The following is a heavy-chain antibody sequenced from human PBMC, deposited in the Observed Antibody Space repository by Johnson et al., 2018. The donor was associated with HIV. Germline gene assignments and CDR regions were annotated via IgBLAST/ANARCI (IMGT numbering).Heavy chain of an antibody. CDR1: EFTVTNYA. Sequence: VLLLESGGGAVQPGRSLRLYCAVSEFTVTNYAMHWVRLAPGKGLQWVAVISYGGGKKYYGDSVEGRFTISKDISQNPLYLQMDSLRPEDTAVYYCARGRKDIEAADVLDNDACDMWGQVTLVTVSS. CDR2: ISYGGGKK. J-gene: IGHJ3*02. V-gene: IGHV3-30*04. D-gene: IGHD5-12*01. CDR3: ARGRKDIEAADVLDNDACDM.